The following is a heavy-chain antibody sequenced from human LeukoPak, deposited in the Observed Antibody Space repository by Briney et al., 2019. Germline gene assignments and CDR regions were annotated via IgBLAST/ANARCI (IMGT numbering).Heavy chain of an antibody. D-gene: IGHD1-26*01. CDR3: ARDVGASNFDS. J-gene: IGHJ4*02. CDR1: GDSITSYY. V-gene: IGHV4-4*07. CDR2: IYTTGTT. Sequence: SETLSLTCTVSGDSITSYYWSWIRQSAEKGLEWIGRIYTTGTTNYNPSLKGRVTVSVDTSKNQFFLKLRSVTAADTAVYYCARDVGASNFDSWGQGVQVTVSS.